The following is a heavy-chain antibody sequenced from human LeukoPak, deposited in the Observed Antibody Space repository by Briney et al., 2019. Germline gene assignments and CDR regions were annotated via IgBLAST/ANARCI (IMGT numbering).Heavy chain of an antibody. J-gene: IGHJ6*02. V-gene: IGHV3-48*04. Sequence: SGGSLRLSCAASGFTFSSYSMNWVRQAPGKGLEWVSYISSSSSTIYYADSVKGRFTISRDNAKNSLYLQMNSLRAEDTALYYCAKDRASYYYYGMDVWGQGTTVTVSS. CDR3: AKDRASYYYYGMDV. CDR2: ISSSSSTI. CDR1: GFTFSSYS.